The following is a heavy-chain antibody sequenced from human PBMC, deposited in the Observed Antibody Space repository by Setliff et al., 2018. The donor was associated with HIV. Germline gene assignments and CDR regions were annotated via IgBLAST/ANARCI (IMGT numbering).Heavy chain of an antibody. V-gene: IGHV4-34*01. Sequence: SETLSLTCAVYGGSFSGYSWIWIRQPPGKGLEWIGEINHSGSTDYNPSLKSRVTISVDTSKNQFSLKLSSVTAADTAVYYCARAPGYYDSSGHIDYWGQGTLVTVS. CDR3: ARAPGYYDSSGHIDY. CDR2: INHSGST. J-gene: IGHJ4*02. D-gene: IGHD3-22*01. CDR1: GGSFSGYS.